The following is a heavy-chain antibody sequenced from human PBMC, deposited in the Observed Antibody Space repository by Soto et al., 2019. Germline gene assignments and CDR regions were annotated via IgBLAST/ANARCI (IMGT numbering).Heavy chain of an antibody. CDR2: ISYDGSKK. D-gene: IGHD6-19*01. J-gene: IGHJ5*02. Sequence: QVQLVESGGGVVQPGRSLRLSCAASGLTIRSYAMHWVRQAPGKGLEWVAVISYDGSKKFHADAVKGRFTISRDNSKNTLYLQMNSLRVEDTAVYYCARDRAVAAPYWFDPWGQGTLVTVSS. V-gene: IGHV3-30-3*01. CDR3: ARDRAVAAPYWFDP. CDR1: GLTIRSYA.